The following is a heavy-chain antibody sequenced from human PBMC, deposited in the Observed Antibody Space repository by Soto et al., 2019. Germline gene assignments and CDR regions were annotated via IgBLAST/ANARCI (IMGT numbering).Heavy chain of an antibody. CDR3: ARDHRQLEPECVEY. V-gene: IGHV3-21*01. Sequence: EVQLVESGGGLVKPGGSLRLSCAASGFTFSSYSMNWVRQAPGKGLEWVSSISSSSSYIYYADSVKGRFTISRDNAKDPLCLSMNNLRAAATAAYYGARDHRQLEPECVEYGGQRSLVTVSS. CDR1: GFTFSSYS. D-gene: IGHD6-6*01. CDR2: ISSSSSYI. J-gene: IGHJ4*02.